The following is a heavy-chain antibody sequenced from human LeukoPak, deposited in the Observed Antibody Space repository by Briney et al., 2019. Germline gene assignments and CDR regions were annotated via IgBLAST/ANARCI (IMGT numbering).Heavy chain of an antibody. V-gene: IGHV1-8*01. J-gene: IGHJ4*02. Sequence: ASVKVSCKASGYTFTSYDINWVRQATGQGLEWMGWMNPNSGNTGYAQKFQGRVTMTRNTSISTAYMELSSLRSEDTAVYYCARAGMVRGVKYPHYWGQGTLVTVSS. CDR1: GYTFTSYD. D-gene: IGHD3-10*01. CDR3: ARAGMVRGVKYPHY. CDR2: MNPNSGNT.